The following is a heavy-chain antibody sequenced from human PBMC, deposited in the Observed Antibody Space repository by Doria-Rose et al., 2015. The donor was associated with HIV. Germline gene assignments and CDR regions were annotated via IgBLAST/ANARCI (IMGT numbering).Heavy chain of an antibody. Sequence: QITLKESGPVLVKPTETLTLTCTVSGVSLSSPGMGVSWIRQPPGKALEWLANIFSDHERSYKTSLKSRLTISRVTSKSQVVLTMTDMDPVDTATYYCARIKSSRWYHKYYFDFWGQGTLVIVSA. D-gene: IGHD6-13*01. CDR3: ARIKSSRWYHKYYFDF. V-gene: IGHV2-26*01. CDR2: IFSDHER. CDR1: GVSLSSPGMG. J-gene: IGHJ4*02.